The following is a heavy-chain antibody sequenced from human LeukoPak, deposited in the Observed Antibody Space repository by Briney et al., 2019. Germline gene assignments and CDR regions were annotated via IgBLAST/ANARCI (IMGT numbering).Heavy chain of an antibody. CDR1: GFTVSSNY. Sequence: GGSLRLSCAASGFTVSSNYMSWVRQAPGKGLEWVSVIYSGGSTYYADSVKGRFTISRDNSKNTLYLQMNSLRAEDTAVYYCARGVYDFWSGKGYYFDYWGQGTLVTVSS. V-gene: IGHV3-53*01. D-gene: IGHD3-3*01. CDR3: ARGVYDFWSGKGYYFDY. CDR2: IYSGGST. J-gene: IGHJ4*02.